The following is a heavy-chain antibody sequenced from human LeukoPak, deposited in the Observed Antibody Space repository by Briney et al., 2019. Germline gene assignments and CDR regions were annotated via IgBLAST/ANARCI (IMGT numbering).Heavy chain of an antibody. Sequence: GGSLRLSCAASGFTFSSYNMNWVRQAPGKGLEWVSSISSSSSYISYADSVKGRFTISRDNAKNSLYLQMNSLRAEDTAVYYCAREKDYDSSFDYWGQGTLVTVSS. CDR2: ISSSSSYI. J-gene: IGHJ4*02. CDR3: AREKDYDSSFDY. CDR1: GFTFSSYN. D-gene: IGHD3-22*01. V-gene: IGHV3-21*01.